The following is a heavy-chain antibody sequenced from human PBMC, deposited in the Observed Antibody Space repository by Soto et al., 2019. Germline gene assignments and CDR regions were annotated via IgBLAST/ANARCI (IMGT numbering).Heavy chain of an antibody. Sequence: QVQLQESGPGLVKPSQTLSLTCTVSGASLNSDDNYWSWIRQHPGKGLEWIGYISYSGHTYYTPSLRSRPTMSIDTSKNQFSLKLTYMSPADTAVYYWAKIRRVFGELSYVFDSWGQGTLVTVSS. CDR1: GASLNSDDNY. CDR2: ISYSGHT. D-gene: IGHD3-10*01. V-gene: IGHV4-31*03. CDR3: AKIRRVFGELSYVFDS. J-gene: IGHJ4*02.